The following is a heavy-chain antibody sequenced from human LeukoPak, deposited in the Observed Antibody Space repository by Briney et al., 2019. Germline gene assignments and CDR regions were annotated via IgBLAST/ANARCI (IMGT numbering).Heavy chain of an antibody. Sequence: ASVKVSCKASGYTFTGYYMHWVRQAPGQGLEWVGWINPKNGGSNYAQKFQGRVTMTRDRSISTAYMELSRLTSDDTAVYYCARGLGGYNPEDFDYWGQGTLVTVSS. J-gene: IGHJ4*02. CDR2: INPKNGGS. CDR3: ARGLGGYNPEDFDY. D-gene: IGHD5-24*01. V-gene: IGHV1-2*02. CDR1: GYTFTGYY.